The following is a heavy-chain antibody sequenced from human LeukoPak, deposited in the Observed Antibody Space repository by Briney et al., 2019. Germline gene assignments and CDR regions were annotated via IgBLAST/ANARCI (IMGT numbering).Heavy chain of an antibody. V-gene: IGHV4-39*07. CDR1: GGTISSSSYY. D-gene: IGHD1-26*01. Sequence: SETLSLTCTVSGGTISSSSYYWGWIRQPPGKGLEWIGSIYYSGNTYYNASLKGRVTISGDTSKNQFSLKLSSVTAADTAVYYCARDHRSYSGSYCYYYGMDVWGQGTTVTVSS. J-gene: IGHJ6*02. CDR3: ARDHRSYSGSYCYYYGMDV. CDR2: IYYSGNT.